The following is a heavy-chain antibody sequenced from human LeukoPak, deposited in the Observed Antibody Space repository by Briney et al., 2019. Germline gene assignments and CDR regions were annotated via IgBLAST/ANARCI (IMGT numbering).Heavy chain of an antibody. D-gene: IGHD5-12*01. CDR2: IRSKIYGGTT. J-gene: IGHJ4*02. CDR3: VRYSGDADY. Sequence: GGSLRLSCTASGFTFDNYAMSWFRQAPGKGLEWVGFIRSKIYGGTTEYAASVKGRFTISRDDSKSIAYQQMNSLKSEDTAVYYCVRYSGDADYWGQGTLVTVSS. CDR1: GFTFDNYA. V-gene: IGHV3-49*03.